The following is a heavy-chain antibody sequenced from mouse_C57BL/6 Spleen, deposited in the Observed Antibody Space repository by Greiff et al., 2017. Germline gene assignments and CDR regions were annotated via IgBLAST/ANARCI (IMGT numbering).Heavy chain of an antibody. CDR1: GYTFTSYW. D-gene: IGHD1-1*01. V-gene: IGHV1-50*01. J-gene: IGHJ2*01. CDR3: TRRDGTRFDY. CDR2: IDPSDSYT. Sequence: QVQLQQPGAELVKPGASVKLSCKASGYTFTSYWMQWVKQRPGKGLEWIGEIDPSDSYTNYNQKIKGKATLTVDKSSSPSYMQSSSLTSEDSAVYCGTRRDGTRFDYWGQGTTLTVSS.